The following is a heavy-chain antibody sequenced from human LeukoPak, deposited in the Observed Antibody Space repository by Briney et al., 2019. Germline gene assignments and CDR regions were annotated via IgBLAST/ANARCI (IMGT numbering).Heavy chain of an antibody. CDR1: IDSFTNYY. V-gene: IGHV4-34*01. D-gene: IGHD3-22*01. Sequence: SETLSLTCAVYIDSFTNYYWNWIRQTPGKGLEWIGEVNDSGGTSINPSLRSRVILSVDTSKNQFSLKLISVTAADTAVYYCATPDSSGYYYLYWGQGTLITVSS. CDR3: ATPDSSGYYYLY. J-gene: IGHJ4*02. CDR2: VNDSGGT.